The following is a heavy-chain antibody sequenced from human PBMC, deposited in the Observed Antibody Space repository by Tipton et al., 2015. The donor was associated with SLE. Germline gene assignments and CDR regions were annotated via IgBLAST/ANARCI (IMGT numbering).Heavy chain of an antibody. CDR3: ASPSEGSWYGI. D-gene: IGHD6-13*01. J-gene: IGHJ3*02. Sequence: SLRLSCAASGFTFSSYEMNWVRQAPGKGLEWVSYISNSGSTIYYADSVKGRFTISRDNAKNSLYLQMNSLRAEDTAVYYCASPSEGSWYGIWGQGTMVTVSS. V-gene: IGHV3-48*03. CDR1: GFTFSSYE. CDR2: ISNSGSTI.